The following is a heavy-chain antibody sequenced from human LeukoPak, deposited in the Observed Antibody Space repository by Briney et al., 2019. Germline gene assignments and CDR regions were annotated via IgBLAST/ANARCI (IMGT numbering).Heavy chain of an antibody. V-gene: IGHV3-48*04. Sequence: GGSLRLSFPASGFTFSSYSMNWVRQAPGKGLEWVSYISSSSSTIYYADSVKGRFTISRDNAKNSLYLQMNSLRAEDTAVYYCARDWLLRYFDWPFPFDYWGQGTLVTVSS. CDR2: ISSSSSTI. D-gene: IGHD3-9*01. CDR3: ARDWLLRYFDWPFPFDY. CDR1: GFTFSSYS. J-gene: IGHJ4*02.